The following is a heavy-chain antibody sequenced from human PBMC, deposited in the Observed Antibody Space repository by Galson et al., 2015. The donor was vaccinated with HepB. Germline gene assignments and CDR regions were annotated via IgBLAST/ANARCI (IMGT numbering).Heavy chain of an antibody. J-gene: IGHJ4*02. Sequence: SVKVSCKASGYTFTSYGISWVRQAPGQGLEWMGWISAYNGNTNYAQKLQGRVTMTTDTSTSTAYMELRSLRSDDTAVYYCARDSGDFGVVIQSFFDYWGQGTLVTVSS. CDR1: GYTFTSYG. CDR2: ISAYNGNT. V-gene: IGHV1-18*01. CDR3: ARDSGDFGVVIQSFFDY. D-gene: IGHD3-3*01.